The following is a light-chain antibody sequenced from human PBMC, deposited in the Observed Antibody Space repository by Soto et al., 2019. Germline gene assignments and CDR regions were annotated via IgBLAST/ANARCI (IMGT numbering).Light chain of an antibody. V-gene: IGKV4-1*01. CDR2: DAS. CDR3: QQYETFSGT. CDR1: QIFLYSSNNKNY. J-gene: IGKJ1*01. Sequence: DIVMTQSPDSLAVSLGERAAISGKSSQIFLYSSNNKNYLAWYQQKPGEAPKLLIYDASALPRGVPSRFSGSGSGTKFTLTIASLQPDDFATYYCQQYETFSGTFGPGTKVDIK.